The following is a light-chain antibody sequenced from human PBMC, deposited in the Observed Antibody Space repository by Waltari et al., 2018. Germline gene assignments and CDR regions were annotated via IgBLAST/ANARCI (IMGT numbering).Light chain of an antibody. CDR2: KGI. Sequence: QTVVTQEPSLSVSPVWTVTLTCALSSGSVSSTSYPSWYQHSPGQPPRTLVYKGITRSSGVPERFSGSILGNKAALTITGAQADDESDYYCVMYMGSGIWVFGGGTKLTVL. CDR1: SGSVSSTSY. CDR3: VMYMGSGIWV. V-gene: IGLV8-61*01. J-gene: IGLJ3*02.